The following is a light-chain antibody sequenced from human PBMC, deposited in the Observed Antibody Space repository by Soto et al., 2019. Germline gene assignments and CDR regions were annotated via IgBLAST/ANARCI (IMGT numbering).Light chain of an antibody. Sequence: EIVMTQSPATLSVSSGERVTLSCRASQSVSSNLAWYQQKPGQAPRLLIYAASTRATGIPARFSGSGSGTEFTLTISSLQSEDFAVYYCQQYNNWPPAHTFGGGTKVEIK. CDR3: QQYNNWPPAHT. J-gene: IGKJ4*01. CDR1: QSVSSN. CDR2: AAS. V-gene: IGKV3-15*01.